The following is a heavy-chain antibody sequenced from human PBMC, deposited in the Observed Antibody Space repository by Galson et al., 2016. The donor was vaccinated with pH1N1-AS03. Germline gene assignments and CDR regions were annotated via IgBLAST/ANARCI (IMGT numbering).Heavy chain of an antibody. CDR3: ARDDSSSWDRYYYYGMDV. D-gene: IGHD6-13*01. J-gene: IGHJ6*02. CDR2: GGST. Sequence: GGSTGYADSVKGRFTISRDNAKKSLYLQMNSLRVEDTAVYYCARDDSSSWDRYYYYGMDVWGQGTTVTVSS. V-gene: IGHV3-20*03.